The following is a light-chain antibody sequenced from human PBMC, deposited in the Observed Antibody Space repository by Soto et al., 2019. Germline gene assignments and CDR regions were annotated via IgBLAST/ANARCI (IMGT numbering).Light chain of an antibody. Sequence: DLQMTQSPSSLSAFVGDRVTITCRASQSISSSLNWYQQRPGKAPNLLIYTASSLQSGVPSRFSGSGSGTDFTLTISSLQPEDFATYYCQQSSSTPFTFGPGTRVDIK. V-gene: IGKV1-39*01. CDR1: QSISSS. CDR3: QQSSSTPFT. CDR2: TAS. J-gene: IGKJ3*01.